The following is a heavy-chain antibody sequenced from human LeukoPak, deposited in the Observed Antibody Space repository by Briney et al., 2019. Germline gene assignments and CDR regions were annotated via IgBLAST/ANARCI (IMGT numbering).Heavy chain of an antibody. CDR2: TSSDLNVK. CDR3: AREGYYGSGSPPSLYFDY. D-gene: IGHD3-10*01. CDR1: GLTFSSDW. J-gene: IGHJ4*02. Sequence: GGSLRLSCVASGLTFSSDWMTWVRQAPGKGLEWVAVTSSDLNVKLYADSVKGRFTISRDNSRSTLYLQMNSLRPEDTAIYYCAREGYYGSGSPPSLYFDYWGQGTLVTASS. V-gene: IGHV3-30*03.